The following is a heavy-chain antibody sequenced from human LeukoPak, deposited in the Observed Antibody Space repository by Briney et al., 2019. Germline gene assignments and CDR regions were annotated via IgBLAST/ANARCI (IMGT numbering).Heavy chain of an antibody. CDR2: VSGSGGST. J-gene: IGHJ6*02. CDR3: ARNQQLGGHSYYYYGMDV. D-gene: IGHD3-16*01. V-gene: IGHV3-23*01. CDR1: GFTFNNYA. Sequence: GGSLRLSCAASGFTFNNYAMTWVRQAPGKGLEWVSVVSGSGGSTYYADSVKGRFTISRDNSKNTLYLQMNSLRAEDTAVYYCARNQQLGGHSYYYYGMDVWGQGTTVTVSS.